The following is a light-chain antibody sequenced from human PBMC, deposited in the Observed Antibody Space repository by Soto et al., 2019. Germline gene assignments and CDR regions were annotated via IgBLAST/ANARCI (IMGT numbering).Light chain of an antibody. CDR1: QSVRTY. J-gene: IGKJ5*01. Sequence: EVVLTQSPATLSLSPGERATLSCRASQSVRTYLAWYQQKPDQAPRLLIHDASSRATGIPARFSGSGSGTDFTLTISSLEPEDFAVYYCQQRTNWPSSTFGQGTRLE. V-gene: IGKV3-11*01. CDR2: DAS. CDR3: QQRTNWPSST.